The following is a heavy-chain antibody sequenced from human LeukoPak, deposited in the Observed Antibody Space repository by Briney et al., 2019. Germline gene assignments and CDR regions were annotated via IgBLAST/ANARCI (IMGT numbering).Heavy chain of an antibody. CDR2: IYSTGTT. Sequence: SETLSLTCTVSGGSISNSYWSWIRQPAGKRLEWIGRIYSTGTTNYNPSLKSRVTMSVDTSTNQFSLKLNSVTAADTAVYYCARDPQYAWESSSWGQGTLVTVSS. CDR1: GGSISNSY. CDR3: ARDPQYAWESSS. D-gene: IGHD1-26*01. J-gene: IGHJ4*02. V-gene: IGHV4-4*07.